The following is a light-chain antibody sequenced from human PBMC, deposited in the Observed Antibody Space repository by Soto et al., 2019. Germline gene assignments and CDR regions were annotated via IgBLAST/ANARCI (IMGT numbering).Light chain of an antibody. CDR2: LNNDGSY. Sequence: QSVLTQSPSASASLGASVKLTCILSSGHSNYGIAWHQQQPEKGPRYLMKLNNDGSYSKGDGIPDRFSGSSSGAERYLTISRLQSEDEADYYCQTWGTDIVVFGGGTKLTVL. V-gene: IGLV4-69*01. J-gene: IGLJ2*01. CDR1: SGHSNYG. CDR3: QTWGTDIVV.